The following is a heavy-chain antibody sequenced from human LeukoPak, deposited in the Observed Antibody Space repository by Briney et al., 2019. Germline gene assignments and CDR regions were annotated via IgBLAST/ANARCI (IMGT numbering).Heavy chain of an antibody. J-gene: IGHJ4*02. CDR2: IYTSGST. D-gene: IGHD3-3*01. CDR3: ASLRERSYYARGFDY. CDR1: GGSISSGSYY. V-gene: IGHV4-61*02. Sequence: SQTLSLTCTVSGGSISSGSYYWSWIRQPAGKGLEWIGRIYTSGSTNYNPSLKSRVTISVDTSKNQFSLKLSSVTAADTAVYYCASLRERSYYARGFDYWGQGTLVTVSS.